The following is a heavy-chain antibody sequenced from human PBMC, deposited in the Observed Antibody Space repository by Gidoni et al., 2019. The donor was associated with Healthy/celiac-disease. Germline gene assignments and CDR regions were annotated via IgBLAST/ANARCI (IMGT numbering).Heavy chain of an antibody. CDR3: ARGPPILRFLSKGGWFDP. CDR2: INHSGST. Sequence: QVQLQQWGAGLLKPSETLSLTCAVYGGSFSGYYWSWIRQPPGKGLEWIGEINHSGSTNYNPSLKSRVTISVDTSKNQFSLKLSSVTAADTAVYYCARGPPILRFLSKGGWFDPWGQGTLVTVSS. CDR1: GGSFSGYY. D-gene: IGHD3-3*01. J-gene: IGHJ5*02. V-gene: IGHV4-34*01.